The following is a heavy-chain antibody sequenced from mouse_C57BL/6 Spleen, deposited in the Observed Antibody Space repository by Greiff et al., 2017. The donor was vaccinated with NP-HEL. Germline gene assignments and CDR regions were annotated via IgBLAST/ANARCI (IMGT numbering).Heavy chain of an antibody. D-gene: IGHD2-10*01. CDR1: GYTFTSYW. V-gene: IGHV1-69*01. Sequence: VQLQQSGAELVMPGASVKLSCKASGYTFTSYWMHWVKQRPGQGLEWIEEIDPSDSYTNYNQKFKGKSTLTVDKSSSTAYMQLSSLTSEDSAVYYCARRPSYYTNGYYFDYWGQGTTLTVSS. CDR2: IDPSDSYT. CDR3: ARRPSYYTNGYYFDY. J-gene: IGHJ2*01.